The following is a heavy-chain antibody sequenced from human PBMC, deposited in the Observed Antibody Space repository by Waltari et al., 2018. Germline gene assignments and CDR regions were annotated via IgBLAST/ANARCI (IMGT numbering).Heavy chain of an antibody. CDR3: ATSPYDILTGYASNYFDY. V-gene: IGHV3-23*01. D-gene: IGHD3-9*01. Sequence: EVQRLESGGGWVQPGGSLRISWAASEFPLSSYAMSWARQAPGQGLEWVSAISGSGGSTYYADSVKGRFTISRDNSKNTLYLQMNSLRAEDTAVYYCATSPYDILTGYASNYFDYWGQGTLVTVSS. CDR1: EFPLSSYA. J-gene: IGHJ4*02. CDR2: ISGSGGST.